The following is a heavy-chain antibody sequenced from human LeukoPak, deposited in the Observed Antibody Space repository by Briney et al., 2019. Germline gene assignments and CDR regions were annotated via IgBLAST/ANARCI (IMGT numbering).Heavy chain of an antibody. CDR1: GFTFSSYA. Sequence: QTGGSLRLSCAASGFTFSSYAMSWVRQAPGKGLGWGSGISWNSGSIGYADSVKGRFTIPRDNAKNSLYLQMHSLRAEDPALYYCAKDLTPPPNSDAFDIWGQGTMVTVSS. CDR2: ISWNSGSI. D-gene: IGHD4-23*01. J-gene: IGHJ3*02. CDR3: AKDLTPPPNSDAFDI. V-gene: IGHV3-9*01.